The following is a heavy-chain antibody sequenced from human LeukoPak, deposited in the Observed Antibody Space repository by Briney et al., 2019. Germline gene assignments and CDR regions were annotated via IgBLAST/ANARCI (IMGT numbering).Heavy chain of an antibody. J-gene: IGHJ4*02. Sequence: GGSLRLSCAASGFTVSSNYMSWVRQAPGKGMEWVAYVSPNSNTIHYADSVKGRFTIFRDNAKNSLFLQVNSLRVEDTAVYYCVTESAWLLDYWGQGTLVTVSS. V-gene: IGHV3-11*04. D-gene: IGHD5-12*01. CDR1: GFTVSSNY. CDR2: VSPNSNTI. CDR3: VTESAWLLDY.